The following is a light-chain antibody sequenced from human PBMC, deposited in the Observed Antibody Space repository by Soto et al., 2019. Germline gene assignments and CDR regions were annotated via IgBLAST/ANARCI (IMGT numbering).Light chain of an antibody. Sequence: EVGLTHSPVTLSLPPGERATLSCRASQSVSSNYLAWYQQKPGQAPRLLIYATSTRATGIPDRFSGSGSGTDFTLTISRLEPEDSAVYYCQQYVTSPEWLFGQVTKEEIK. CDR1: QSVSSNY. CDR3: QQYVTSPEWL. CDR2: ATS. V-gene: IGKV3-20*01. J-gene: IGKJ1*01.